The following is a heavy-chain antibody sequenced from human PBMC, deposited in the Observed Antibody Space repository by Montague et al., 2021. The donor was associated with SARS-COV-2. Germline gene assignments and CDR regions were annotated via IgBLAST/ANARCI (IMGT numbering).Heavy chain of an antibody. CDR2: IYYSGST. CDR3: ARKTSRGLTIFGVVTASYCFDY. V-gene: IGHV4-39*01. J-gene: IGHJ4*02. D-gene: IGHD3-3*01. Sequence: SETLSLTCTVSGGSISSSSYFWGWFRQPPGKGLEWIGSIYYSGSTYYNPSLKSRVTISVDTSKNQFSLKLSSATAADTAVFYCARKTSRGLTIFGVVTASYCFDYWGQGTLVTVSS. CDR1: GGSISSSSYF.